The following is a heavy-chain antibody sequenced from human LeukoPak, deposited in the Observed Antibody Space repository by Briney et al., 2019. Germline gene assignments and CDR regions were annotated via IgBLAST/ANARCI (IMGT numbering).Heavy chain of an antibody. CDR1: GFTFSSYD. V-gene: IGHV3-13*05. CDR3: AREERRDGYNLGAFDI. J-gene: IGHJ3*02. Sequence: TGGSLRLSCAASGFTFSSYDMHWVRQATGKGLEWVSAIGTAGDPYYPGSVKGRFTISRENAKNSLYLQMNSLRAGDTAVYYCAREERRDGYNLGAFDIWGQGTMVTVSS. CDR2: IGTAGDP. D-gene: IGHD5-24*01.